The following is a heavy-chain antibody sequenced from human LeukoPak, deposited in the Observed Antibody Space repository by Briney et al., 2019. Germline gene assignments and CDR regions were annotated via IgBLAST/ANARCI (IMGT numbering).Heavy chain of an antibody. CDR3: ASFRGAAGPPH. V-gene: IGHV3-21*01. CDR1: GFTFSSNS. D-gene: IGHD6-13*01. Sequence: PGGSLRLSCAASGFTFSSNSMNWVRQAPGKGLEWVSSISSSSSYIYYADSVKGRFTISRDNAKNSLYLQMNSLRAEDTAVYYCASFRGAAGPPHWGQGTLVTVSS. CDR2: ISSSSSYI. J-gene: IGHJ4*02.